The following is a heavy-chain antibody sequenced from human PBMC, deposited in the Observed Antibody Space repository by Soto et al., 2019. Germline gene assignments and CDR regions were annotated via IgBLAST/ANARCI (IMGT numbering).Heavy chain of an antibody. CDR2: ISGSGGST. J-gene: IGHJ6*02. Sequence: GGSLRLSCAASGFTVSSYAMSWVRQAPGKGLEWVSAISGSGGSTYDADSVKGRFTISRVNSKDTLYLQMNSLRAEDTAVYYCAKDITMVRGVMKTYYYYGMDVWGQGTTVTVSS. V-gene: IGHV3-23*01. CDR3: AKDITMVRGVMKTYYYYGMDV. CDR1: GFTVSSYA. D-gene: IGHD3-10*01.